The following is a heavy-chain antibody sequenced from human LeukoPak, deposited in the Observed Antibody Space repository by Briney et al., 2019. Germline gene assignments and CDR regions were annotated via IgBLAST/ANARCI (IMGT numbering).Heavy chain of an antibody. CDR2: IIPIFGTA. CDR3: ARDIGFGSGSFDY. D-gene: IGHD3-22*01. CDR1: GGTFSSYA. V-gene: IGHV1-69*05. J-gene: IGHJ4*02. Sequence: SVKVSCKASGGTFSSYAISWVRQAPGQGLEWMGRIIPIFGTANYAQKFQGRVTITTDESTSTAYMELSSLRSEDTAVYYCARDIGFGSGSFDYWGQGTPVTVSS.